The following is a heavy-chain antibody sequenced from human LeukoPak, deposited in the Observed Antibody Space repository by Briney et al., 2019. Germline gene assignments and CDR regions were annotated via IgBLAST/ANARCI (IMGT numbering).Heavy chain of an antibody. CDR2: IHGDGKT. J-gene: IGHJ4*02. D-gene: IGHD2-21*02. CDR3: ARTFCGGDSQSWDK. V-gene: IGHV3-53*01. CDR1: GFTVSSTY. Sequence: GGSLRLSCAASGFTVSSTYMSWVRQAPGKGLEWVSRIHGDGKTDYADSVKGRFTVSRDNSKNTLYLQMNSLGDEDTAVYYCARTFCGGDSQSWDKWGQGTLVTVYS.